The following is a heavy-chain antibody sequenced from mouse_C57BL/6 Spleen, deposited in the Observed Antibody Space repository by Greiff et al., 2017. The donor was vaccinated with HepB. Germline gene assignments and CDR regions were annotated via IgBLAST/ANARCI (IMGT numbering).Heavy chain of an antibody. D-gene: IGHD1-1*01. Sequence: QVQLQQPGAELVKPGASVKLSCKASGYTFTSYWMHWVKQRPGQGLEWIGMIHPNSGSTNYNEKFKSKATLTVDKSSSTAYMQLSSLTSEDSAVYYCAREGQNYYGSSYRRYFDYWGQGTTLTVSS. CDR1: GYTFTSYW. J-gene: IGHJ2*01. CDR2: IHPNSGST. V-gene: IGHV1-64*01. CDR3: AREGQNYYGSSYRRYFDY.